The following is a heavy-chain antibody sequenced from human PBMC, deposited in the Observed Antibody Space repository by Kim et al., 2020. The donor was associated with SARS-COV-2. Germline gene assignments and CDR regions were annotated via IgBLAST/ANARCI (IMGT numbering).Heavy chain of an antibody. Sequence: ASVKVSCKASGYTFTNYALHWVRQAPGQRLEWMGWINAGNGDTKYSQKFQGRVTITRDTSANTAYLELTSLRSEETAIYYCAKGGHSDASNWFDPWGQGTLVTVSS. CDR3: AKGGHSDASNWFDP. CDR1: GYTFTNYA. V-gene: IGHV1-3*01. J-gene: IGHJ5*02. CDR2: INAGNGDT.